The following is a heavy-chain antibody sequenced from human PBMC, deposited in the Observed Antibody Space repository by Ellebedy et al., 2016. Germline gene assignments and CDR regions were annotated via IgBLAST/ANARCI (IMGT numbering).Heavy chain of an antibody. V-gene: IGHV4-39*07. CDR2: LYYSGGT. J-gene: IGHJ5*02. CDR3: ARGPWGFTITSDRFDP. D-gene: IGHD3-10*01. Sequence: SETLSLXCTVSGGSITTSSYYWGWIRQPPNKGLEWIGSLYYSGGTYYNPSLTSRVTMSIDKSKNQFSLKVVSVTAADTATYYCARGPWGFTITSDRFDPWGQGILVSVSS. CDR1: GGSITTSSYY.